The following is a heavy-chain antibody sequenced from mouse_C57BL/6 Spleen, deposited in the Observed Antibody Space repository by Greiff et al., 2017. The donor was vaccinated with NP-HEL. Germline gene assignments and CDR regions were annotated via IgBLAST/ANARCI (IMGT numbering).Heavy chain of an antibody. V-gene: IGHV5-9*01. Sequence: EVQLVESGGGLVKPGGSLKLSFAASGFTFSSYTMSWVRQTPEKRLEWVATISGGGGNTYYPDSVKGRFTISRDNAKNTLYLQMSSLRSEDTALYYCASRAGDFFDYWGQGTTLTVSS. CDR3: ASRAGDFFDY. CDR2: ISGGGGNT. CDR1: GFTFSSYT. J-gene: IGHJ2*01.